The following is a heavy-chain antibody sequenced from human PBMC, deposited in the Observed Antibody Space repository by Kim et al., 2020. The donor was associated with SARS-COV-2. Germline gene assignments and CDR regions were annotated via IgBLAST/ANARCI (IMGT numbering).Heavy chain of an antibody. CDR3: ARDFFWSGYWSYYYYGMDV. Sequence: SETLSLTCTVSGGSISSSSYYWGWIRQPPGKGLEWIGSIYYSGSTYYNPSLKSRVTISVDTSKNQFSLKLSSVTAADTAVYYCARDFFWSGYWSYYYYGMDVWGQGTTVTVSS. CDR2: IYYSGST. V-gene: IGHV4-39*02. CDR1: GGSISSSSYY. J-gene: IGHJ6*02. D-gene: IGHD3-3*01.